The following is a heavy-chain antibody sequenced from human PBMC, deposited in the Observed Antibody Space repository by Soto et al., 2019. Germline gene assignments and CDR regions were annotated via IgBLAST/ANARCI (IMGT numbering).Heavy chain of an antibody. J-gene: IGHJ2*01. V-gene: IGHV1-8*01. D-gene: IGHD3-16*02. CDR3: ARGRYSINWY. Sequence: GASGKVYWEAWVYSNTESDIQCRMQATGQVHEWMGWMNPNSGNTGYAQKLQGRVTMTRNTSISTAYMELSSLRSEDTAVYYCARGRYSINWY. CDR2: MNPNSGNT. CDR1: VYSNTESD.